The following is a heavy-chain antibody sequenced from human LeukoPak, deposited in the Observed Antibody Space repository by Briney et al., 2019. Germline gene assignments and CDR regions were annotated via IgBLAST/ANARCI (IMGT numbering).Heavy chain of an antibody. V-gene: IGHV3-33*01. Sequence: GGSLRLSCAASGFTFSTYGMHWVRQAPGKGLEWVAVIWYDGSNKYYADSVKGRFTISRDNSKNTLYLQMNSLRAEDTAVYFCARSPQFRGVDFYYGLDVWGQGTTVTVSS. J-gene: IGHJ6*02. D-gene: IGHD2-8*01. CDR1: GFTFSTYG. CDR2: IWYDGSNK. CDR3: ARSPQFRGVDFYYGLDV.